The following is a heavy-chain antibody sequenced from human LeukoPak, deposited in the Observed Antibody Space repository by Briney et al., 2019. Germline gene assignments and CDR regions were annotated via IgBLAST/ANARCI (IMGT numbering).Heavy chain of an antibody. CDR1: GYTFTSYD. V-gene: IGHV1-8*03. D-gene: IGHD2-2*02. Sequence: GASVKVSCKASGYTFTSYDINWVRQATGQGLEWMGWMNPKSGNTGHAQKFQGRVTITRDTSISTAYMELSSLRSEDTAVYYCARVSYDCSSTSCYTSYMDVWGKGTTVTVSS. CDR3: ARVSYDCSSTSCYTSYMDV. CDR2: MNPKSGNT. J-gene: IGHJ6*03.